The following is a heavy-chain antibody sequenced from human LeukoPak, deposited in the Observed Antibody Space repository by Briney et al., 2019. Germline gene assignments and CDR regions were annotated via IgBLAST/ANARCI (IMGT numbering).Heavy chain of an antibody. CDR1: GFTFSSYW. CDR3: AKDSRHLSSTRGGLKESRGGFSDY. CDR2: IFPSGGEI. Sequence: GGSLRLSCAASGFTFSSYWMSWVRQPPGKGLEWVSSIFPSGGEIHYADSVRGRFTISRDNSKSTLSLQMNSLRAEDTAIYYCAKDSRHLSSTRGGLKESRGGFSDYWGQGTLITVSS. D-gene: IGHD6-13*01. V-gene: IGHV3-23*01. J-gene: IGHJ4*02.